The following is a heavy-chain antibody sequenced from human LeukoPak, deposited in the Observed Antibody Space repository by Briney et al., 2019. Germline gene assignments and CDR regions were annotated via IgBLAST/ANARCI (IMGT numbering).Heavy chain of an antibody. CDR3: ARIKIAGDYGRRAFDV. J-gene: IGHJ3*01. CDR1: GFSLSTSGMC. D-gene: IGHD4-17*01. CDR2: IDWDDDK. V-gene: IGHV2-70*01. Sequence: SGPTLFNPTPPLTLTCTFSGFSLSTSGMCVSWIRQPPGKALEWLTHIDWDDDKYYSTSLKTRLTISKDTSKNQVVLTMTNMDPVDTATYYCARIKIAGDYGRRAFDVWGQGTMVTVSS.